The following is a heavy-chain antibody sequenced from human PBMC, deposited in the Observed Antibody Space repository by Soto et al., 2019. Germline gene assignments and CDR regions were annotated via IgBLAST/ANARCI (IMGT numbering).Heavy chain of an antibody. J-gene: IGHJ4*02. D-gene: IGHD5-18*01. CDR1: LYCISSGYY. CDR2: IYHSGNI. CDR3: ARAIRGFSQGFGY. V-gene: IGHV4-38-2*01. Sequence: SETLSLACAVSLYCISSGYYWGWIRHPPGKGLEWVGSIYHSGNIYYKPSLKSRVTLSVDTSKNQFSLRVSHVTAADTAVYYCARAIRGFSQGFGYCAQGTLVTVSS.